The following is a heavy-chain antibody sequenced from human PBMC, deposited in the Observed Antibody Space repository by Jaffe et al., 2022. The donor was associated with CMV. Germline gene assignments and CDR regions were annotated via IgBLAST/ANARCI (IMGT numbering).Heavy chain of an antibody. J-gene: IGHJ4*02. Sequence: QVQLVQSGAEVKKPGASVKVSCKASGYTFTGYYMHWVRQAPGQGLEWMGWINPNSGGTNYAQKFQGRVTMTRDTSISTAYMELSRLRSDDTAVYYCARDSGYSSGWPYFDYWGQGTLVTVSS. CDR2: INPNSGGT. V-gene: IGHV1-2*02. CDR1: GYTFTGYY. CDR3: ARDSGYSSGWPYFDY. D-gene: IGHD6-19*01.